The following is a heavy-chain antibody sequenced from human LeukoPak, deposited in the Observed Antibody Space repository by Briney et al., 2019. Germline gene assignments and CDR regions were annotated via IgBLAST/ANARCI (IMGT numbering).Heavy chain of an antibody. Sequence: SETLSLTCTVSGGSISSGGYYWSWIRQHPGKGLEWIGYIYYSGSTYYNPSLKSRVTISVDTSKNQFSLKLSSVTAADTAVYYCARNTEWGYAFDYWGQGTLVTVSS. CDR3: ARNTEWGYAFDY. D-gene: IGHD5-18*01. J-gene: IGHJ4*02. CDR1: GGSISSGGYY. CDR2: IYYSGST. V-gene: IGHV4-31*03.